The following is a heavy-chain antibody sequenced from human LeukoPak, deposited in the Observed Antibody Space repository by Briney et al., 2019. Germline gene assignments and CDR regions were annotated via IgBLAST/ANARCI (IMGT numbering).Heavy chain of an antibody. V-gene: IGHV3-21*01. D-gene: IGHD1-26*01. CDR2: ISSSSSYI. CDR1: GFTFSSYS. J-gene: IGHJ4*02. Sequence: SGGSLRLSCAASGFTFSSYSMNWVRQAPGKGLEWVSSISSSSSYIYYADPVKGRFTISRDNAKNSLYLQMNSLRAEDTAVYYCARDSGIFDYWGQGTLVTVSS. CDR3: ARDSGIFDY.